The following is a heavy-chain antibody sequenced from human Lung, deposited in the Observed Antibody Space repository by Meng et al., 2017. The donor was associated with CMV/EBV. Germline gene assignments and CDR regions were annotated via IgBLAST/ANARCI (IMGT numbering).Heavy chain of an antibody. CDR2: IIPILRIG. CDR3: ARVWDEDGGNTYFDY. J-gene: IGHJ4*02. Sequence: SGYTFSNFAINWVRQAPGQGLEWMGGIIPILRIGNYAENFQGRVTITVDKSTSTAYMELGGLRSDDTAIYYYARVWDEDGGNTYFDYWGQGTVVTVS. D-gene: IGHD4-23*01. CDR1: GYTFSNFA. V-gene: IGHV1-69*10.